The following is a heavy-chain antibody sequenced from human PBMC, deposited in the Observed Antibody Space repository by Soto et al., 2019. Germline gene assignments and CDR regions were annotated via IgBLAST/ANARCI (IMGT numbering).Heavy chain of an antibody. D-gene: IGHD3-22*01. Sequence: PGGSLRLSCEASGFSFSRHSMNWVRQAPGKGLGWVSSIGNDPSYLYYAGSVKGRFTISRDNAKNSLYLQMNSLRAEDTAVYYCARPPYYYDTSGLAYWGQGTLVTVSS. CDR2: IGNDPSYL. V-gene: IGHV3-21*06. CDR1: GFSFSRHS. J-gene: IGHJ4*02. CDR3: ARPPYYYDTSGLAY.